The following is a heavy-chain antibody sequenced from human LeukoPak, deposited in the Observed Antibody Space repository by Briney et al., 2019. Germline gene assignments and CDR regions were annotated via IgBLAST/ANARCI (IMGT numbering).Heavy chain of an antibody. CDR2: IYTSGST. CDR3: ARGNFGLSTPYYFDY. J-gene: IGHJ4*02. CDR1: GGSISSYY. Sequence: PSETLSLTCTVSGGSISSYYWSWIRQPAGKGLEWIGRIYTSGSTDYNPSLKSRVTMSVDTSKNQFSLKLSSVTAADTAVYYCARGNFGLSTPYYFDYWGQGTLVTVSS. V-gene: IGHV4-4*07. D-gene: IGHD3-16*01.